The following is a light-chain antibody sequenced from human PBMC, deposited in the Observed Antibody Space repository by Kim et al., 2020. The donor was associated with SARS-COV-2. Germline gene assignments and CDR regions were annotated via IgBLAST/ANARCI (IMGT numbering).Light chain of an antibody. CDR3: QQSYSTPWT. Sequence: SASLGDTVTITCRTSLNIDNYLNWYQQQPGKAPKLLIFGASNLQTGVPSRFSGSGSGTEFSLSVSSLQPEDSATYYCQQSYSTPWTFGQGTKLEIK. J-gene: IGKJ2*02. V-gene: IGKV1-39*01. CDR2: GAS. CDR1: LNIDNY.